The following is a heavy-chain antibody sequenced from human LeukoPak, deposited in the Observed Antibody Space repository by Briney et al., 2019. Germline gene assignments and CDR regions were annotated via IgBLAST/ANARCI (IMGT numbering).Heavy chain of an antibody. J-gene: IGHJ3*02. CDR2: ISSSSSYI. CDR1: GFTFGSYG. CDR3: ARGLWFGELLSPISAFDI. V-gene: IGHV3-21*01. Sequence: GGTLRLSCAASGFTFGSYGMTWGRQAPGKGLEWVSSISSSSSYIYYADSVKGRFTISRDNAKNSLYLQMNSLRAEDTAVYYCARGLWFGELLSPISAFDIWGQGTMVTVSS. D-gene: IGHD3-10*01.